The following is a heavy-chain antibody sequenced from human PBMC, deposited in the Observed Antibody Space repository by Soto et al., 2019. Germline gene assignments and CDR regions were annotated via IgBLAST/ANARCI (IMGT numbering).Heavy chain of an antibody. V-gene: IGHV4-59*12. J-gene: IGHJ4*02. D-gene: IGHD3-22*01. CDR3: TSGTSGSSGLLY. CDR2: MYFSGSS. Sequence: PSENLSPASNVSGASCSHGYWRWIRQPPGKGLEWIGFMYFSGSSNYNPSLTSRVTISVDGSKNQFSLKLSSVTAADTAVYYCTSGTSGSSGLLYWGQGTLVTVSS. CDR1: GASCSHGY.